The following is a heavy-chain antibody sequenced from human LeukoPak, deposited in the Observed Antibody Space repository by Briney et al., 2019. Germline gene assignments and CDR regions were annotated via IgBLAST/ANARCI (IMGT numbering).Heavy chain of an antibody. Sequence: GGSLRLSCAASGFTFSSYAMSWVRQAPGKGLEWVSSISSSSSYIYYADSVKGRFTISRDNAKNSLYLQMNSLRAEDTAVYYCAREVAYAYMDVWGKGTTVTISS. D-gene: IGHD2-15*01. V-gene: IGHV3-21*01. J-gene: IGHJ6*03. CDR3: AREVAYAYMDV. CDR2: ISSSSSYI. CDR1: GFTFSSYA.